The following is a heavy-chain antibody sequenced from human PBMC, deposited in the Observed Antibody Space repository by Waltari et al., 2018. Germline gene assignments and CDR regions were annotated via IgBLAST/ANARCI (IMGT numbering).Heavy chain of an antibody. CDR1: GYTFTGYY. V-gene: IGHV1-2*06. J-gene: IGHJ6*03. CDR2: INPNSGGT. Sequence: QVQLVQSGAEVKKPGASVKVSCKASGYTFTGYYMHWVRQAPGQGFVWRGRINPNSGGTNYAQNFQGRVTRTRDTSISTSDMELSRLRSDDTAVYYFARGGSSSSVCDYYYMDVWGKGTTVTVSS. CDR3: ARGGSSSSVCDYYYMDV. D-gene: IGHD6-6*01.